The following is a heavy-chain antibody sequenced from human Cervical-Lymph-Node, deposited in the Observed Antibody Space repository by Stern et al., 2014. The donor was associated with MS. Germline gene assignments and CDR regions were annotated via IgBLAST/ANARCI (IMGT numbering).Heavy chain of an antibody. D-gene: IGHD4-17*01. CDR3: ARARVGDYARSPHLDS. J-gene: IGHJ4*02. Sequence: EVQLVESGGGLVQPGGSLRLSCDASGFTFSHYSINWVRQAPGKGLEWISSTSNNLTHTDYADSVEGRFTISRDSAKNSVLLHMASLRAEDTAVYYCARARVGDYARSPHLDSWGRGTLVSVSS. CDR2: TSNNLTHT. V-gene: IGHV3-21*01. CDR1: GFTFSHYS.